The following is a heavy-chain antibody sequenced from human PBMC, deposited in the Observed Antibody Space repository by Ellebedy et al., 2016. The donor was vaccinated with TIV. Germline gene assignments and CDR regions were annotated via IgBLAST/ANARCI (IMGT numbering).Heavy chain of an antibody. CDR1: GYTFTNYG. V-gene: IGHV1-18*04. Sequence: ASVKVSXKASGYTFTNYGISWVRQAPGQGLEWMGWISAYSGNTNYAQKFQDKFTMTIETSTSTAYMELRSLRSDDTAVYYCARPIVGDRGGGDYYYYGMDVWGQGTTVTVSS. CDR2: ISAYSGNT. D-gene: IGHD1-26*01. CDR3: ARPIVGDRGGGDYYYYGMDV. J-gene: IGHJ6*02.